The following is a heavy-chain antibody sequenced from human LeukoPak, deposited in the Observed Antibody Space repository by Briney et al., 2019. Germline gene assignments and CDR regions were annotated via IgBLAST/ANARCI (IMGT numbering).Heavy chain of an antibody. CDR3: ARSGVEALYDY. CDR1: GFTFSSYA. J-gene: IGHJ4*02. V-gene: IGHV3-30-3*01. CDR2: ISYDGSNK. Sequence: GGSLRLSCAASGFTFSSYAMHWVRQAPGKGLEWVAVISYDGSNKYYADSVKGRFTISRDNSKNTLYLQMNSLRAEDTAVYYCARSGVEALYDYWGQGTLVTVSS. D-gene: IGHD3-3*01.